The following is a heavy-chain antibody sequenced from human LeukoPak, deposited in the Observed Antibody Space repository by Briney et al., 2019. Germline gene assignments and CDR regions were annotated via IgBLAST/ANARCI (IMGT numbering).Heavy chain of an antibody. CDR2: ISSSGSTI. J-gene: IGHJ4*02. D-gene: IGHD6-13*01. Sequence: GGSLRLACAVSGFTFSDYTMTWVRQAPGKGLEWVSYISSSGSTIYYADSVKGRFTISRDNAKNSLYLQMNSLRAEDTAVYYCAREIAAAGTHPFDYWGQGTLVTVSS. CDR1: GFTFSDYT. V-gene: IGHV3-11*01. CDR3: AREIAAAGTHPFDY.